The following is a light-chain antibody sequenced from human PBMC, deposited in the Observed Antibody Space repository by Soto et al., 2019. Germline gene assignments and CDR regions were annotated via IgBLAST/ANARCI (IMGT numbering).Light chain of an antibody. CDR3: QSYDNILSGPL. J-gene: IGLJ3*02. Sequence: QSVLTQPRSASGTPGQRVTISCSGSSSNIGSNTVNWYQQLPGTAPKLLISNNNQRPSGVPDRFSGSKSGTSASLAISGLQSEDEATYYCQSYDNILSGPLFGGGTKLTVL. CDR1: SSNIGSNT. V-gene: IGLV1-44*01. CDR2: NNN.